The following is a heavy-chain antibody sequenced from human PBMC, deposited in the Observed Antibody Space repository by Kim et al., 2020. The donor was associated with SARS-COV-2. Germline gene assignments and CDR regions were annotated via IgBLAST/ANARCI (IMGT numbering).Heavy chain of an antibody. V-gene: IGHV4-39*01. J-gene: IGHJ6*02. Sequence: ETLSLTCTVSGGSISSSSYYWGWIRQPPGKGLEWIGSIYYSGSTYYNPSLKSRVTISVDTSKNQFSLKLSSVTAADTAVYYCAGRYSSSWLDYYYYGMDVWGQGTTVTVSS. CDR1: GGSISSSSYY. CDR2: IYYSGST. CDR3: AGRYSSSWLDYYYYGMDV. D-gene: IGHD6-13*01.